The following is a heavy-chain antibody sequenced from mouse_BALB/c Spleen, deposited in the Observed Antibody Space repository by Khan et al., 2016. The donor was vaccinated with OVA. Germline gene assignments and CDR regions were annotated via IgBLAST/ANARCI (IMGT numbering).Heavy chain of an antibody. Sequence: VQLKESGPELVKPGASVKISCKASGYSFTGYFMNWVMQSHGKSLEWIGRINPHIGETFYNQKFTGKATLTVDESSSTAHMELRSLASEDSAVYYCARKNGSDFDYWGQGTTLTVSS. CDR1: GYSFTGYF. CDR2: INPHIGET. CDR3: ARKNGSDFDY. D-gene: IGHD1-1*01. J-gene: IGHJ2*01. V-gene: IGHV1-20*02.